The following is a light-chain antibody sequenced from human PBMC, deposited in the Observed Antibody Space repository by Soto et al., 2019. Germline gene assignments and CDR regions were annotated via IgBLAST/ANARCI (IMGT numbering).Light chain of an antibody. CDR3: QQYGSSHLT. V-gene: IGKV3-20*01. Sequence: EIVLTQSPGTLSLSPGERATLSCRASQSVSSSHLAWYQQKPGQAPRLLIYGASSRATGIPDRFSGSGSGTDFTLTISRLEPEDFAVYYCQQYGSSHLTFGGGTKVDIK. J-gene: IGKJ4*01. CDR1: QSVSSSH. CDR2: GAS.